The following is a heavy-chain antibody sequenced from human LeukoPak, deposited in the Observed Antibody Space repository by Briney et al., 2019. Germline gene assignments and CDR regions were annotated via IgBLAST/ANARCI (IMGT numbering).Heavy chain of an antibody. CDR3: ARGSGGAFGGVMVDY. D-gene: IGHD3-16*01. CDR1: GFTFSSYE. V-gene: IGHV3-48*03. CDR2: ISSSGSTI. Sequence: GGSLGLSCAASGFTFSSYEMNWVRQAPGKGLEWVSYISSSGSTIYYADSVKGRFTISRDNAKNSLYLQMNSLRAEDTAVYYCARGSGGAFGGVMVDYWGQGTLVTVSS. J-gene: IGHJ4*02.